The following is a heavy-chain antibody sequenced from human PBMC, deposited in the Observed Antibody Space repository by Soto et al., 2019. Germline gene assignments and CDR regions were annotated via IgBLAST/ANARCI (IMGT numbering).Heavy chain of an antibody. CDR2: IYGGGST. V-gene: IGHV3-53*01. D-gene: IGHD3-22*01. Sequence: GGSLRLSCAASGFTVSSNYMSWVRQAPGKGLEWVSVIYGGGSTYYADSVKGRFTISRDHSQDKLYRQMNSLGAEARAVIYWGRGYYSDSSGLAFDIWGQGTMVTVSS. CDR3: GRGYYSDSSGLAFDI. CDR1: GFTVSSNY. J-gene: IGHJ3*02.